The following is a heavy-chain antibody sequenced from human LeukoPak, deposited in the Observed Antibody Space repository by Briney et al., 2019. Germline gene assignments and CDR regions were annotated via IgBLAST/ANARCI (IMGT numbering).Heavy chain of an antibody. CDR3: ARDGYGSGRVFDY. CDR1: GGSISSGDYY. V-gene: IGHV4-30-4*01. CDR2: IYYSGST. Sequence: SETLSLTCTVSGGSISSGDYYWSWIRQPPGKGLEWIGYIYYSGSTYYNPSLKSRVTISVDTSKNQFSLKLSSVTAADTAVYYCARDGYGSGRVFDYWGQGTLVTVSS. J-gene: IGHJ4*02. D-gene: IGHD3-10*01.